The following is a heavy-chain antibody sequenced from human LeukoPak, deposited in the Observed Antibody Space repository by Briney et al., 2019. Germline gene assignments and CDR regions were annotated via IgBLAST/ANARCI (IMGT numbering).Heavy chain of an antibody. CDR2: ITGGGANT. CDR3: YYYDSSGFYPQTKIDY. CDR1: GFSFSTYS. D-gene: IGHD3-22*01. V-gene: IGHV3-23*01. J-gene: IGHJ4*02. Sequence: QPGGSLTLSCAGSGFSFSTYSMNWVRQAPGKGLEWVSGITGGGANTYYADSVKGRFTISRDNSKSTLYLRMNSLRAEDTAVYYCYYYDSSGFYPQTKIDYWGQGTLVTVSS.